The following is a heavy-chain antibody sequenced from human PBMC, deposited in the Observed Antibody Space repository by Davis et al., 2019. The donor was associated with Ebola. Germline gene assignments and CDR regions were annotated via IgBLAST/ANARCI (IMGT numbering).Heavy chain of an antibody. CDR2: ITSSGSST. D-gene: IGHD1-1*01. Sequence: GGSLRLSCAASGSTFSSYAMRWVRQAPGKGLEWVSAITSSGSSTYYADSVKGRFTISRDNSKNTVFLQMTSLRAEDTAVYYCAKRTAGSQAFVDYWGQGTLVTVSS. V-gene: IGHV3-23*01. CDR1: GSTFSSYA. J-gene: IGHJ4*02. CDR3: AKRTAGSQAFVDY.